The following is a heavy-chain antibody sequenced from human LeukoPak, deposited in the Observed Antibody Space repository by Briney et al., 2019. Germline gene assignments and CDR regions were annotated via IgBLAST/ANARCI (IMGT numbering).Heavy chain of an antibody. CDR1: GFTFSSYW. D-gene: IGHD5-18*01. V-gene: IGHV3-7*05. CDR3: ARDGYSHPHGY. J-gene: IGHJ4*02. CDR2: IKQDGSEK. Sequence: GWSLRLSCAATGFTFSSYWMSWVRQAPGKGLQWVANIKQDGSEKYYVDSVKGRFTISRDNGKNSLYLQMNSLRAEDTAVYYCARDGYSHPHGYWGQGTLVTVSS.